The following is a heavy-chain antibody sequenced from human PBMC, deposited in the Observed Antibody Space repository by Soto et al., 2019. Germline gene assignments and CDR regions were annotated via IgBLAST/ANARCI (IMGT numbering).Heavy chain of an antibody. CDR3: ARGYDSNGDLDY. CDR1: GGSISSYY. J-gene: IGHJ4*02. D-gene: IGHD3-22*01. Sequence: SETLSLTCTVSGGSISSYYWSWIRQPPGKGLEWIGYIYYCGSTNYNPSLKSRVTISVDTSKNQFSLKLSSVTAADTAVYYCARGYDSNGDLDYWGQGTLVTVSS. V-gene: IGHV4-59*01. CDR2: IYYCGST.